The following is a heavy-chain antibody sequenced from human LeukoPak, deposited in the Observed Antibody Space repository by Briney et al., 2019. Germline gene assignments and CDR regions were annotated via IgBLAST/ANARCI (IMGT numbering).Heavy chain of an antibody. CDR2: IYSGGTT. CDR3: ARDQYSYAHAAH. D-gene: IGHD5-18*01. CDR1: GFTVSSNY. Sequence: GRSLRLSCAASGFTVSSNYMSWVRQAPGKGLEWVSVIYSGGTTYYADSVKGRFTISRDNSKNTLHLQMNSLRAEDTAVYYCARDQYSYAHAAHWGQGTLVTVSS. V-gene: IGHV3-66*01. J-gene: IGHJ4*02.